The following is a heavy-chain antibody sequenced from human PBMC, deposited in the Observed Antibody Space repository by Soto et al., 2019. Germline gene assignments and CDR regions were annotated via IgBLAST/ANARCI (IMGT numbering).Heavy chain of an antibody. J-gene: IGHJ4*02. D-gene: IGHD6-13*01. CDR3: ARGGSSWSPNDY. Sequence: PGESLKISCKGSGYSFTSYWISWVRQMPGKGLEWMGRIDPSDSYTNYSPSFQGHVTISADKSISTAYLQWSSLKASDTAMYYCARGGSSWSPNDYWGQGTLVTVSS. CDR1: GYSFTSYW. CDR2: IDPSDSYT. V-gene: IGHV5-10-1*01.